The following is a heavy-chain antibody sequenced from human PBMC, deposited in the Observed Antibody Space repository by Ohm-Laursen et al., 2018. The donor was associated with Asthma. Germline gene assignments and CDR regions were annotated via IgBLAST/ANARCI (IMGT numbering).Heavy chain of an antibody. CDR3: AKVVVMDV. D-gene: IGHD3-16*02. Sequence: SLRLSCTAAGFTFSFYTMIWVRQAPGKGLEWISNINGDGATIYYADSVKGRFTISRDNSKNTLYLQMNSLRAEDTAVYYCAKVVVMDVWGQGTTVTVSS. V-gene: IGHV3-23*01. J-gene: IGHJ6*02. CDR2: INGDGATI. CDR1: GFTFSFYT.